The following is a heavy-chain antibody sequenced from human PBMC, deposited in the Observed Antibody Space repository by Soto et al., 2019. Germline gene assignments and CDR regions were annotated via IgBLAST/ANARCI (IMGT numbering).Heavy chain of an antibody. CDR1: GYSFTTYW. CDR3: AKSYSPRTSYFYTDRRNSAFDI. D-gene: IGHD2-2*02. Sequence: EVQLVQSGAEVKKPGESLRISCQGFGYSFTTYWITWVRQMPGKGLEWMGTIDPSDSDTNYSPSFQGHVTISTDKSIDTAYLQWSSLKASDTAMYYCAKSYSPRTSYFYTDRRNSAFDIWGQGTVVTVSS. V-gene: IGHV5-10-1*03. CDR2: IDPSDSDT. J-gene: IGHJ3*02.